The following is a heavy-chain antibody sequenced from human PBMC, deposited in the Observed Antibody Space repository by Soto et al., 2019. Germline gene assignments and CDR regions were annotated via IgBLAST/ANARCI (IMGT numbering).Heavy chain of an antibody. Sequence: SETLSLTCTVSGGSITSVNWWSWVRQPPGKGLEWIGEASHSGGTNYSPSLQSRLTLSIDKSKNQLSLNLRSVTAADTAVYYCTREGFNGYVPFAYWGQGALVTVSS. J-gene: IGHJ4*02. CDR3: TREGFNGYVPFAY. V-gene: IGHV4-4*02. CDR1: GGSITSVNW. CDR2: ASHSGGT. D-gene: IGHD5-12*01.